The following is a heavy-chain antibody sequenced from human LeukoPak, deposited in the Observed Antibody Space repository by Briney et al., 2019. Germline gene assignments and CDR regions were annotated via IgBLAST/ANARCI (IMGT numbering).Heavy chain of an antibody. D-gene: IGHD6-19*01. V-gene: IGHV1-2*02. CDR3: ARVAHSSGWRLHDAFDI. CDR1: GYTFTGYY. CDR2: INPNSGDT. J-gene: IGHJ3*02. Sequence: ASVKVSCKASGYTFTGYYMSWVRQAPGQGLERMGWINPNSGDTNYAQTFQGRVTMTRDTSISTAYMELSRLRSDDTAVYYCARVAHSSGWRLHDAFDIWGQGTMVTVSS.